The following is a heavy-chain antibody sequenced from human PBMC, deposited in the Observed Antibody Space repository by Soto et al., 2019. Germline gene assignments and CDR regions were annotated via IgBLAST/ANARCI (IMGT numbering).Heavy chain of an antibody. CDR1: GDSIGGVGY. V-gene: IGHV4-31*03. J-gene: IGHJ5*02. D-gene: IGHD2-21*02. CDR3: ARSGVTGIVIPSHWFDP. Sequence: SETLSLTCTVSGDSIGGVGYWSWIRQFPGRGLEWIGCISSSGSTYYNPTLNNRISLSLDTSQNQFSLKLLSVTAADTAIYYCARSGVTGIVIPSHWFDPWGQGTLVTVSS. CDR2: ISSSGST.